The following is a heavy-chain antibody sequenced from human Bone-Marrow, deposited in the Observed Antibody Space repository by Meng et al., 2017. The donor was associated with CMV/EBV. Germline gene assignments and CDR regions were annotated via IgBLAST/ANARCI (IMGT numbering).Heavy chain of an antibody. D-gene: IGHD3-3*01. CDR2: INPNSGNT. CDR3: ARGKQYYDFWSGYLY. J-gene: IGHJ4*02. V-gene: IGHV1-8*02. Sequence: ASVKVSCKASGYTFTGYYVHWVRQAPGQGLEWMGWINPNSGNTGYAQKFQGRVTMTRNTSISTAYMELSSLRSEDTAVYYCARGKQYYDFWSGYLYWGQGTLVTVSS. CDR1: GYTFTGYY.